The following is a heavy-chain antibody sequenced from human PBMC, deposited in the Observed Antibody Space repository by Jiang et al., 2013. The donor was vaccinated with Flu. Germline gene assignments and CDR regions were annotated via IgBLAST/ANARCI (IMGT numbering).Heavy chain of an antibody. J-gene: IGHJ5*02. Sequence: QSGSELKKPGASVKVSCKASGYTFTSYAMNWVRQAPGQGLEWMGWINTNTGNPTYAQGFTGRFVFSLDTSVSTAYLQISSLKAEDTAVYYCARDGGFASITIFGVPTGFQFDPWGQGTLVTVSS. V-gene: IGHV7-4-1*02. CDR3: ARDGGFASITIFGVPTGFQFDP. CDR1: GYTFTSYA. D-gene: IGHD3-3*01. CDR2: INTNTGNP.